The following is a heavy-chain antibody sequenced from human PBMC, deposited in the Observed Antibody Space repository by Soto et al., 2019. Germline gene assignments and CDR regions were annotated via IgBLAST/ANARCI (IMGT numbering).Heavy chain of an antibody. J-gene: IGHJ5*02. CDR3: ARGGGYCRSTSCYNWFDP. V-gene: IGHV3-30-3*01. D-gene: IGHD2-2*01. CDR1: EFTFSSYA. Sequence: QVQLVESGGGVVQPGRSLRLSCAASEFTFSSYAMHWVRQAPGKGLEWVAVISYDGSNKYYADSVKGRFTISRDNSKNTLYLQMNSLRAEDTAVYYCARGGGYCRSTSCYNWFDPWGQGTLVTVSS. CDR2: ISYDGSNK.